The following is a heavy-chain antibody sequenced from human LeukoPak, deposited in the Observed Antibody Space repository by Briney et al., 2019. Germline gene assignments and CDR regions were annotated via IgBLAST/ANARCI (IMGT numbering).Heavy chain of an antibody. CDR2: ISAYNGDT. Sequence: ASVKLSCKASGYTFTSYGISWVRQAPGQGLEWMGWISAYNGDTNYAQKLQGRVTMTIDTSTSTAYMELRSLRPDDTAVYYCAGGQWLREYDYWGQGTLVTVSS. D-gene: IGHD6-19*01. V-gene: IGHV1-18*01. CDR1: GYTFTSYG. CDR3: AGGQWLREYDY. J-gene: IGHJ4*02.